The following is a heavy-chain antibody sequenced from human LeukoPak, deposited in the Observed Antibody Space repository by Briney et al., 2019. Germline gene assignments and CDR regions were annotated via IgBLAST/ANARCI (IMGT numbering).Heavy chain of an antibody. J-gene: IGHJ5*02. CDR3: AKSSAYSSSSDWFDP. Sequence: GGSLRLSCAASGFTFSNYWMAWVRQAPGKGLEWVSAISGSGGSTYYADSVKGRFTISRDNSKNTLYLQMNSLRAEDTAVYYCAKSSAYSSSSDWFDPWGQGTLVTVSS. V-gene: IGHV3-23*01. D-gene: IGHD6-13*01. CDR1: GFTFSNYW. CDR2: ISGSGGST.